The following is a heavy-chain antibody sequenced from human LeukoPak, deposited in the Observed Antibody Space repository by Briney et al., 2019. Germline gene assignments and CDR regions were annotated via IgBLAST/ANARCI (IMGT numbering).Heavy chain of an antibody. J-gene: IGHJ4*02. CDR3: ASPSPIAVAGFYFDY. CDR1: GFTFSSYG. V-gene: IGHV3-30*02. D-gene: IGHD6-19*01. CDR2: IRYDGSNK. Sequence: PGGSLRLSCAASGFTFSSYGMHWVRQAPGKGLEWVAFIRYDGSNKYYADSVEGRFTISRDNSKNTLYLQMNSLRAEDTAVYYCASPSPIAVAGFYFDYWGQGTLVTVSS.